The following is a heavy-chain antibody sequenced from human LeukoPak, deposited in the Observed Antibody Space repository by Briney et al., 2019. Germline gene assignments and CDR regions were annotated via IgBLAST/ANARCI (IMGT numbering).Heavy chain of an antibody. CDR1: GGSSSGYY. D-gene: IGHD3-22*01. Sequence: SETLSLTCGVYGGSSSGYYWSWIRQPPGKGLEWIGYIYYSGSTNYNPSLKSRVTISVDTSKNQFSLKLSSVTAADTAVYYCARYYYDSSGYYIGFDYWGQGTLVTVSS. V-gene: IGHV4-59*01. CDR2: IYYSGST. J-gene: IGHJ4*02. CDR3: ARYYYDSSGYYIGFDY.